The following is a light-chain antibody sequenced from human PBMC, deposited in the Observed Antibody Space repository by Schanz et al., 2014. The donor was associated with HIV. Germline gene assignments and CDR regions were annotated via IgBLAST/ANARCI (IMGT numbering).Light chain of an antibody. CDR1: SSTVGDYNW. CDR2: EVT. V-gene: IGLV2-8*01. Sequence: QSALTQPASASGSPGQSVTISCTGTSSTVGDYNWVSWHQQHPGRAPKVIIYEVTKRPSGVPARFSGSKSGNTASLTVSGLQADDEADYYCSSYGGGDTLLFGGGTKLTVL. CDR3: SSYGGGDTLL. J-gene: IGLJ3*02.